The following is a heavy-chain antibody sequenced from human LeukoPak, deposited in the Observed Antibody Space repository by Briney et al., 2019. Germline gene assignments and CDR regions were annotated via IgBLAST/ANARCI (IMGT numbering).Heavy chain of an antibody. CDR1: GFTFSGFW. Sequence: GGSLRLSCAVSGFTFSGFWMSWSRQAPGKGLEWVASINSDGSEGYYADVVKGRFTISRDDTKNSLYLQINSLRAEDTAVYYCARSSYSSSSSVWGQGTMVTVSS. D-gene: IGHD6-6*01. J-gene: IGHJ3*01. CDR3: ARSSYSSSSSV. CDR2: INSDGSEG. V-gene: IGHV3-7*03.